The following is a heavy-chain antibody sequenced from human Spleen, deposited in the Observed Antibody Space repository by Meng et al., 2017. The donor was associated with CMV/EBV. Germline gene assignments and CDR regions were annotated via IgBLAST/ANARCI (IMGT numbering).Heavy chain of an antibody. CDR1: GFTFSTYS. D-gene: IGHD5-18*01. CDR3: ARVKVEGGSYGKTDYYYYGMDV. CDR2: ISGSGGST. Sequence: GESLKISCVASGFTFSTYSMNRVRQAPGKGLEWVSVISGSGGSTYYADSVKGRFTISRDNSKNTLYLQMNSLRAEDTAVYYCARVKVEGGSYGKTDYYYYGMDVWGQGTTVTVSS. J-gene: IGHJ6*02. V-gene: IGHV3-23*01.